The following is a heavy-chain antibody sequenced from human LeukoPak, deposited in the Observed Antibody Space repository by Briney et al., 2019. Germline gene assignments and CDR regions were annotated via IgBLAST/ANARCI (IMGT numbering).Heavy chain of an antibody. D-gene: IGHD2-2*01. CDR2: INTNTGNP. J-gene: IGHJ6*02. CDR3: ARDRNVIVVVPAAISDYYGMDV. V-gene: IGHV7-4-1*02. Sequence: GASVKVSCKASGYTFTSYAMNWVRQAPGQGLEWMGWINTNTGNPTYAQGFTGRFVFSLDTSVSTAYLQISSLKAEDTAVYYCARDRNVIVVVPAAISDYYGMDVWGQGTTVTVSS. CDR1: GYTFTSYA.